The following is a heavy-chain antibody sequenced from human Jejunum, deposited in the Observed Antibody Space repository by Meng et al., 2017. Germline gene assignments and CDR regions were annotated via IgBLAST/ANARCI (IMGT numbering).Heavy chain of an antibody. CDR2: IYYSGDT. Sequence: SGPTMDQPSETLPLTCTLYGGSTFNSNYYWCWTHQPPGKGLDWSGSIYYSGDTDYNPSLKSRVTMSFDASKNQFSLKLTSVTAADTAVYYCARGGWDRRSWYSLPSWFDPWGQGTLVTVSS. D-gene: IGHD6-13*01. V-gene: IGHV4-39*07. J-gene: IGHJ5*01. CDR3: ARGGWDRRSWYSLPSWFDP. CDR1: GGSTFNSNYY.